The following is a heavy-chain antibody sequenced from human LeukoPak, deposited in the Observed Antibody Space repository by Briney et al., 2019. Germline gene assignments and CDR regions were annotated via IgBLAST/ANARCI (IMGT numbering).Heavy chain of an antibody. CDR1: GGTFSSYA. V-gene: IGHV1-69*13. CDR2: IIPIFGTA. CDR3: ARGEGYEKGSQGGHYYYMDV. Sequence: SVKVSCKASGGTFSSYAISWVRQAPGQGLEWMGGIIPIFGTANYAQKFQGRVTITADESTSTAYMELSSLRSEDTAVYYCARGEGYEKGSQGGHYYYMDVWGKGTTVTVSS. J-gene: IGHJ6*03. D-gene: IGHD1-1*01.